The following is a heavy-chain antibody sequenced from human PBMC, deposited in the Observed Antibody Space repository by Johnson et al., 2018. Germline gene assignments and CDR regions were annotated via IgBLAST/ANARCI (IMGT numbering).Heavy chain of an antibody. J-gene: IGHJ3*02. CDR2: ISYDGGNQ. CDR3: ARPRANTLAPDAVYI. V-gene: IGHV3-30*01. CDR1: GFTFGNYA. Sequence: QVQLVQSGGAVVQPGTSLRLSCAASGFTFGNYAVHWVRQAPGMRPEWVDVISYDGGNQYYADSVEGRFTISRDNSGNTLYLHMNRLTTEDTAVYYCARPRANTLAPDAVYIWGKGTVLTVSS.